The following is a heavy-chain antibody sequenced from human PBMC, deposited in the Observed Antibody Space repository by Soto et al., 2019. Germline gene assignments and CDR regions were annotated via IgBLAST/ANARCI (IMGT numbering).Heavy chain of an antibody. CDR1: GINFSDYY. J-gene: IGHJ3*02. V-gene: IGHV3-11*01. Sequence: QVVLVESGGGLVKPGGSLRLSCAASGINFSDYYMSWIRHAPGKGLEWLSFISNNAGTIYYADSVKGRFTISRDHAKNSLYLQMNSLRAEDTAVYYCARLMSRTFDIWGQGTMVTVSS. CDR3: ARLMSRTFDI. CDR2: ISNNAGTI.